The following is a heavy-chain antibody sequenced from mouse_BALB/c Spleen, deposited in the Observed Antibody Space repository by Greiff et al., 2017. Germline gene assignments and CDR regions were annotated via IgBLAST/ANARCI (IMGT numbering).Heavy chain of an antibody. CDR2: IWGGGST. J-gene: IGHJ2*01. CDR1: GFSLTDYG. V-gene: IGHV2-6-5*01. D-gene: IGHD2-4*01. CDR3: AKHNNYYDSDGDYLDY. Sequence: VQLVESGPGLVAPSQSLSITCTVSGFSLTDYGVSWIRQPPGKGLEWLGVIWGGGSTSYYSALKSRLSISKDNSTSQVFLKMNSLQTDDTALYYWAKHNNYYDSDGDYLDYWGQGTALTVSS.